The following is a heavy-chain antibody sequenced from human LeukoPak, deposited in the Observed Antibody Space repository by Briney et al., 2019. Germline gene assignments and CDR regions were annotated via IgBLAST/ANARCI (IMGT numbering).Heavy chain of an antibody. Sequence: ASVKVSCKASGYTFTSYDINWVRQATGQGLEWMGWMNPNSGNTGYAQKFQGRVTMTRNTSISTAYMELSSLRSEDTAVYYCARVGSSSWYQIAYYYYYYGMDVWGQGTTVTVSS. CDR3: ARVGSSSWYQIAYYYYYYGMDV. CDR1: GYTFTSYD. D-gene: IGHD6-13*01. J-gene: IGHJ6*02. CDR2: MNPNSGNT. V-gene: IGHV1-8*01.